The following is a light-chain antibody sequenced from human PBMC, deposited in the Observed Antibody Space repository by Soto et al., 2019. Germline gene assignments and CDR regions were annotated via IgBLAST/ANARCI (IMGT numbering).Light chain of an antibody. CDR2: GVN. CDR3: CSYAGANTVV. J-gene: IGLJ2*01. Sequence: QTVLTQPASVSGSPGQSITVSCTGSSSDFGDDKYVSWYQQQPGKGPNLLIYGVNSRPSGISNRFSGSKSGNTASLTISGLQVEDEADYHCCSYAGANTVVFGGGTKLTVL. CDR1: SSDFGDDKY. V-gene: IGLV2-14*01.